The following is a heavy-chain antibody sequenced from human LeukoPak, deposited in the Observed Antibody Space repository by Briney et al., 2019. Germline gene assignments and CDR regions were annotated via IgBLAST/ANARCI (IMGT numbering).Heavy chain of an antibody. CDR3: AREPVVGYDFWSGYYTGEDDY. Sequence: GGSLRFSCAASGFTFSSYWMSWVRQAPGQGLEWVANIKQDGSEKYYVDSVKGRFTISRDNAKNSLYLQMNSLRAEDTAVYYCAREPVVGYDFWSGYYTGEDDYWGQGTLVTVSS. CDR2: IKQDGSEK. V-gene: IGHV3-7*01. CDR1: GFTFSSYW. D-gene: IGHD3-3*01. J-gene: IGHJ4*02.